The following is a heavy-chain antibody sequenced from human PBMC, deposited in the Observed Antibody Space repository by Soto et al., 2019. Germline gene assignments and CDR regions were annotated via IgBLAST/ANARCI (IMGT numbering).Heavy chain of an antibody. D-gene: IGHD5-12*01. J-gene: IGHJ4*02. CDR3: ARDSLGYDQTFDY. V-gene: IGHV3-7*05. Sequence: GGSLRLSCAASGFSFSSYWMSWVRQAPGKGLEWVANIKQDGSEKYYVDSVKGRFTISRDNAKNSLYLQMNSLRAEDTAVYYCARDSLGYDQTFDYWGQGTLVTVSS. CDR1: GFSFSSYW. CDR2: IKQDGSEK.